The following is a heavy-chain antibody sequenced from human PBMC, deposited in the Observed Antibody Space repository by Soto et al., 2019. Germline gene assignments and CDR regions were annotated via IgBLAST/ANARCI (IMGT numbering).Heavy chain of an antibody. Sequence: QVQLVQSGGGVVQPGTSLRLSCVGSGFTFSSFVIHWVRQAPGKGLEWVALTSYDGSNAYYGASVKGRFTISRDNSKSTVDLQLDSLRVEDTALYYCTRWGTTGGLDFWGQGTLVSVSS. CDR3: TRWGTTGGLDF. J-gene: IGHJ4*02. CDR1: GFTFSSFV. V-gene: IGHV3-30*03. D-gene: IGHD3-16*01. CDR2: TSYDGSNA.